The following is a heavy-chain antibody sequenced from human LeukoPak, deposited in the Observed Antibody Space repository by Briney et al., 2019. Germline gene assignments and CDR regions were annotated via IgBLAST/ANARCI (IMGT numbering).Heavy chain of an antibody. CDR1: GGTFSSYA. CDR2: IIPIFGTA. Sequence: SVKVSCKASGGTFSSYAISWVRRAPGQGLEWMGGIIPIFGTANYAQKFQGRVTITADESTSTAYMELSSLRSEDTAVYYCARTDGYGDYGDYWGQGTLVTVSS. V-gene: IGHV1-69*13. J-gene: IGHJ4*02. CDR3: ARTDGYGDYGDY. D-gene: IGHD4-17*01.